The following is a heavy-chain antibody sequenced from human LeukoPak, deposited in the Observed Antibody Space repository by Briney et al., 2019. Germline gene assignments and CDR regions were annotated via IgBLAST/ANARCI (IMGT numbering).Heavy chain of an antibody. CDR2: ISVYNGKT. CDR1: GYTFTSYG. J-gene: IGHJ4*02. D-gene: IGHD3-10*01. Sequence: ASVKVSCKASGYTFTSYGISWVRQAPGQGLEWMGWISVYNGKTNYAQKLQGRVTMTTETSTSTAYLALRSLRFDDTALYYCAREVMVRGIPFDYWGQGTLVTVSS. CDR3: AREVMVRGIPFDY. V-gene: IGHV1-18*01.